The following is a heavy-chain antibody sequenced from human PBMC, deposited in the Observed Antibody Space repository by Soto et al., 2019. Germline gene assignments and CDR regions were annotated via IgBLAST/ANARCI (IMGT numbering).Heavy chain of an antibody. D-gene: IGHD4-4*01. J-gene: IGHJ6*02. V-gene: IGHV1-3*01. CDR1: GYTFTSYA. CDR3: ARGTVTTWRVSSYYYYYGMDV. Sequence: ASVKVSCKASGYTFTSYAMHWVRQAPGQRLEWMGWINAGNGNTKYSQKFQGRVTITRDTSASTAYMELSSLRSEDTAVYYCARGTVTTWRVSSYYYYYGMDVWGQGTTVTVSS. CDR2: INAGNGNT.